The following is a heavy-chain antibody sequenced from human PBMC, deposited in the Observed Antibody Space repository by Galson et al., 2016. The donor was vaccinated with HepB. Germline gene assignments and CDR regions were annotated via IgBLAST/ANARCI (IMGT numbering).Heavy chain of an antibody. J-gene: IGHJ4*02. V-gene: IGHV1-69*13. D-gene: IGHD6-19*01. Sequence: SVKVSCKASGGTFRNHAINWVRQAPGQGLEWMGGIIPKLATANYAQKFQGRVTITADESTNTAYMELSRLRSEDTAVYYCARDRWGEQWLPLEYWGQGTLVTVSS. CDR1: GGTFRNHA. CDR2: IIPKLATA. CDR3: ARDRWGEQWLPLEY.